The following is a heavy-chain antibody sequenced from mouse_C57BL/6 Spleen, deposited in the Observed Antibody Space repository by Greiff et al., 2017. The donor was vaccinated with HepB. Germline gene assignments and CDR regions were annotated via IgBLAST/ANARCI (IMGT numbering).Heavy chain of an antibody. CDR1: GYTFTDYN. Sequence: VQLQQSGPELVKPGASVKIPCKASGYTFTDYNMDWVKQSHGKSLEWIGDINPNNGGTSYNQKFKGKATLTVDKSSSTAYMELRSLTSEDTAVYYCARRYYGSPFAYWGQGTLVTVSA. J-gene: IGHJ3*01. CDR2: INPNNGGT. CDR3: ARRYYGSPFAY. D-gene: IGHD1-1*01. V-gene: IGHV1-18*01.